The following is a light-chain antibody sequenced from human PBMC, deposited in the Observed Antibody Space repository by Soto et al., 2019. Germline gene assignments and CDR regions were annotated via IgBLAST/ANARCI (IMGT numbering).Light chain of an antibody. Sequence: QSALTQPASVSGSPGQSITISCAGTSSDIGAHNYDSWYQQHPGKVPKLIIYGVTTRPSGISNRFSGSKSGNTASLTISGLQAEDEADYYCGSYTSSTIPVFGGGTKVTVL. V-gene: IGLV2-14*01. CDR2: GVT. J-gene: IGLJ2*01. CDR3: GSYTSSTIPV. CDR1: SSDIGAHNY.